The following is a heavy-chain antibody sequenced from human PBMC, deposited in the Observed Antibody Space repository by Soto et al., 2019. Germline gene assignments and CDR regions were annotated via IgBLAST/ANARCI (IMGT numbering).Heavy chain of an antibody. Sequence: PSETLSLTCVVSGGSLSSYYWAWIRQPPGEGLEWIGSIYHTGNAYYNPSLKSRVTISVDTSKNQFSLKLTSVTAADAALYYCARDFFDSSDYTTNWFDPWGQGTLVT. D-gene: IGHD3-22*01. J-gene: IGHJ5*02. CDR3: ARDFFDSSDYTTNWFDP. CDR2: IYHTGNA. CDR1: GGSLSSYY. V-gene: IGHV4-39*01.